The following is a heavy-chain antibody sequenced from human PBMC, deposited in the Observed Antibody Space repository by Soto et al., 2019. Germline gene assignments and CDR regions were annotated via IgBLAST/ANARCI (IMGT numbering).Heavy chain of an antibody. CDR2: ISSSSSYI. D-gene: IGHD2-8*01. CDR1: GFTFSSYS. V-gene: IGHV3-21*01. CDR3: AREWSLVYTYYYGMDV. J-gene: IGHJ6*02. Sequence: GGSLRLSCAASGFTFSSYSMKWVRQAPGKGLEWVSSISSSSSYIYYADSVTGRFTISRDNAKNSLYLQMNSLRSEGTAVYYCAREWSLVYTYYYGMDVWGQGTTVTVSS.